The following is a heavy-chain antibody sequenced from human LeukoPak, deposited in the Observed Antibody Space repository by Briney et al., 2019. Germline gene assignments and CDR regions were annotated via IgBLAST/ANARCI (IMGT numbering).Heavy chain of an antibody. J-gene: IGHJ4*02. V-gene: IGHV4-39*01. CDR3: ARPRSGLAHYYFDY. CDR2: IYYSGTT. Sequence: SETLSLTCTVSGGSISSTTFYWGWIRQPPGKGLEWVGSIYYSGTTYYNPSLKSRVTISVDTSKNQFSLKLSSVTAADTAGYYCARPRSGLAHYYFDYWGQGTLVTVSS. D-gene: IGHD6-19*01. CDR1: GGSISSTTFY.